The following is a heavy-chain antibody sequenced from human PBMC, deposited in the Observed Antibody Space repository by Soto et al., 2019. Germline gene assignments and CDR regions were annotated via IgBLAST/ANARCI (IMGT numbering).Heavy chain of an antibody. CDR1: GTSVSNYY. CDR3: AKGGIQLSYAFDY. J-gene: IGHJ4*02. V-gene: IGHV4-4*07. D-gene: IGHD5-18*01. CDR2: IYTSGST. Sequence: SETLSLTCSVSGTSVSNYYWSWIRQPAGKGLEHIGRIYTSGSTSYNPSLKSRVTMSMDTSQTQIYLNLTSVTAADTAVYYCAKGGIQLSYAFDYWGQGIQVTVSS.